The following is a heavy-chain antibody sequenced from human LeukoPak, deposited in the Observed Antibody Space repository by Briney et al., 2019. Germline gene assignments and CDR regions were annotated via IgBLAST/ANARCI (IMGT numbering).Heavy chain of an antibody. J-gene: IGHJ6*02. CDR2: IYYSGST. CDR3: AKDWLKYYYDSSGPGDV. CDR1: GGSISSGGYY. V-gene: IGHV4-31*03. Sequence: SQTLSLTCTVSGGSISSGGYYWSWIRQHPGKGLEWIGYIYYSGSTNYNPSLKSRVTISVDTSKNQFSLKLSSVTAADTALYYCAKDWLKYYYDSSGPGDVWGQGTTVTVSS. D-gene: IGHD3-22*01.